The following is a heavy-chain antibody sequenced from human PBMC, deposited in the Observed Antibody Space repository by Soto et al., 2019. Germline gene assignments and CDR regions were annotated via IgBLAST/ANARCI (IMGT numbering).Heavy chain of an antibody. J-gene: IGHJ4*02. V-gene: IGHV4-34*01. CDR3: AREWLYYFDY. CDR2: INHSGST. D-gene: IGHD3-22*01. CDR1: GGSFSGYY. Sequence: SETLSLTCAVYGGSFSGYYWSWIRQHPGKGLEWIGEINHSGSTNYNPSLKSRVTISVDTSKNQFSLKLSSVTAADTAVYYCAREWLYYFDYWGQGTLVTVSS.